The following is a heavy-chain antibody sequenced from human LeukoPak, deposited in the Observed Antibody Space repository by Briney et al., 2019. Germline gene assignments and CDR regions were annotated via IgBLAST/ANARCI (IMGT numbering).Heavy chain of an antibody. D-gene: IGHD3-10*02. Sequence: GGSLRLSCAASGFTFSSYWMSWVRQAPGKGLEWVSYISSSGSTIYYADSVKGRFTISRDNAKNSLYLQMNSLRAEDTAVYYCAELGITMIGGVWGKGTTVAISS. CDR2: ISSSGSTI. V-gene: IGHV3-48*03. CDR3: AELGITMIGGV. J-gene: IGHJ6*04. CDR1: GFTFSSYW.